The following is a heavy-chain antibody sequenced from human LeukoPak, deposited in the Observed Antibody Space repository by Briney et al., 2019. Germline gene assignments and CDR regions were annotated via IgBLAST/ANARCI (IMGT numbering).Heavy chain of an antibody. D-gene: IGHD4-17*01. Sequence: GGSLRLSCAASGFTFSSYAMSWVRQAPGEGLEWVSAISGSGGSTYYADSVKGRFTISSDNSKNTLYLQMNSLRAEDTAVYYCAKDLKIGASRSWAQGPLVTVSS. CDR2: ISGSGGST. J-gene: IGHJ5*02. CDR3: AKDLKIGASRS. V-gene: IGHV3-23*01. CDR1: GFTFSSYA.